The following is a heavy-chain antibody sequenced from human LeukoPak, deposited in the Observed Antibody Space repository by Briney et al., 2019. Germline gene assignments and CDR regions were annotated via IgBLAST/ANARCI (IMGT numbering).Heavy chain of an antibody. D-gene: IGHD3-10*01. CDR3: ARDSWGSGNSDY. Sequence: PGGSLRLSCAASGFTFSSYAMSWVRQAPGKGLGWVSTISGSGGSTYYTDSVKGRFTISRDNSKNTLYLQMNSLRGEDTALYYCARDSWGSGNSDYWGQGTLVTVSS. CDR1: GFTFSSYA. CDR2: ISGSGGST. J-gene: IGHJ4*02. V-gene: IGHV3-23*01.